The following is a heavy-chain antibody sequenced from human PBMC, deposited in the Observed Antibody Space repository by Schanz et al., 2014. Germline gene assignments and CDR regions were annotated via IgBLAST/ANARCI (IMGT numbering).Heavy chain of an antibody. CDR3: AKSQGSSFDS. CDR1: GFIVRSNY. V-gene: IGHV3-66*01. J-gene: IGHJ4*02. CDR2: VHPGGST. Sequence: EVQLVESGGGLVQPGGSLRLSCAVSGFIVRSNYMTWVRQAPGKGLEWVSFVHPGGSTYYPDSVKGRFTISRDSSKNTLYLQMNSLRLEDTAIYYCAKSQGSSFDSWGQGTLVTVSS. D-gene: IGHD6-13*01.